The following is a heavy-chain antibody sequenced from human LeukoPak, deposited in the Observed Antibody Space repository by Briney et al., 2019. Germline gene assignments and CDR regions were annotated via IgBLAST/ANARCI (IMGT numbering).Heavy chain of an antibody. CDR1: GGSISGYY. Sequence: SETLSLTCAVYGGSISGYYWSWIRQPPGKGLEWIGEINHSGSTNYNPSLKSRVTISVDTSKNQFSLKLSSVTAADTAVYYCARSPRGLVVVAAAGYYFDYWGQGTLVTVSS. D-gene: IGHD2-15*01. CDR2: INHSGST. CDR3: ARSPRGLVVVAAAGYYFDY. V-gene: IGHV4-34*01. J-gene: IGHJ4*02.